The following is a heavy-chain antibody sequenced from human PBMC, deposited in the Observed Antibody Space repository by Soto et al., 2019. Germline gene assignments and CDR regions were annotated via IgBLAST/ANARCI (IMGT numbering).Heavy chain of an antibody. CDR1: GGSFSGYY. J-gene: IGHJ5*02. V-gene: IGHV4-34*01. CDR3: ARGASIVVVVAATLMGRTGWFDP. Sequence: SETLSLTCAVYGGSFSGYYWSWIRQPPGKGLEWIGEINHSGSTNYNPSLKSRVTISVDTSKNQFSLKLSSVTAADTAVYYCARGASIVVVVAATLMGRTGWFDPWGQGTLVTVSS. CDR2: INHSGST. D-gene: IGHD2-15*01.